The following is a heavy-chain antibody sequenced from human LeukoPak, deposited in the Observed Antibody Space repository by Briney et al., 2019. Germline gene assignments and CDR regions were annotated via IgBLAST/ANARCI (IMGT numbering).Heavy chain of an antibody. D-gene: IGHD2-2*02. CDR1: GGSFSGYY. CDR2: INHSGST. Sequence: KPSETLSLTCAVYGGSFSGYYWSWIRQPPGKGLEWIGEINHSGSTNYNPSLKSRVTISVDTSKNQFSLKLSSVTAADTAVYYCARAGLGHCSSTSCYRHNWFDPWGQGTLVTVSS. J-gene: IGHJ5*02. V-gene: IGHV4-34*01. CDR3: ARAGLGHCSSTSCYRHNWFDP.